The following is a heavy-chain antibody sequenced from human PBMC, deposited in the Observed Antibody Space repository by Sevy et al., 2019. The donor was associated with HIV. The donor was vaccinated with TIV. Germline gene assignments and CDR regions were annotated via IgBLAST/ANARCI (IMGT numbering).Heavy chain of an antibody. CDR1: GFAFSSYS. Sequence: GSLRLSCAASGFAFSSYSMNWVRQAPGKGLEWVSSISGSGSYIYYADSVQGRVAISRDNAKSLLFLQMNSLRAEDTAVYYCARKMELLVPDYWGQGTLVTVSS. J-gene: IGHJ4*02. D-gene: IGHD2-21*02. CDR2: ISGSGSYI. CDR3: ARKMELLVPDY. V-gene: IGHV3-21*06.